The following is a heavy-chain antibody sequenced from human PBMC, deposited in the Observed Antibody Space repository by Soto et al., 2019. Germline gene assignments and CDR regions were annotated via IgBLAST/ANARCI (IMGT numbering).Heavy chain of an antibody. CDR2: ITGRGGST. J-gene: IGHJ4*02. CDR1: GFTFSNYA. V-gene: IGHV3-23*01. D-gene: IGHD6-13*01. Sequence: EVQLLESGGGLVQPGGSLRLSCAASGFTFSNYAMSWVRQAPGKGLEWVSTITGRGGSTYYADSVKGRFTISRDNSKNTLYLQMNSLRAEDTAVYYCAKSPQYAAAGTYIDYWGQGTLVTVSS. CDR3: AKSPQYAAAGTYIDY.